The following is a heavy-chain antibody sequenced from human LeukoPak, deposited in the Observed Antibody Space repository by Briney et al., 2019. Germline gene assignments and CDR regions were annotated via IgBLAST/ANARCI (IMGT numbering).Heavy chain of an antibody. Sequence: AGGSLRLSCAASGFTFSSYWMHWVRQAPGKGLVWVSRINSDGSSTSYADSVKGRFTISRDNSKNTLDPQMNSLRAEDTAIYYCAKTVVVITFRFDSWGQGSLVTVSS. J-gene: IGHJ4*02. CDR2: INSDGSST. D-gene: IGHD2-21*01. V-gene: IGHV3-74*01. CDR1: GFTFSSYW. CDR3: AKTVVVITFRFDS.